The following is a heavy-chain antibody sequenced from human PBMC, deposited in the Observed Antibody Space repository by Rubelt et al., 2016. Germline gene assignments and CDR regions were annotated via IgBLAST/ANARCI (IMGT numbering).Heavy chain of an antibody. D-gene: IGHD3-10*01. Sequence: EVQLVESGGGLVQPGGSLRLSCAASGFTVSSNHMSWVRQAPGNGLEWVSVIYSGGSAFYADSVKGRFTISRDNSQNALYLQRNSLRAEDTAVYYCASMAPNKTPTGYWGQGTLVSVSS. CDR1: GFTVSSNH. CDR3: ASMAPNKTPTGY. J-gene: IGHJ4*02. V-gene: IGHV3-66*01. CDR2: IYSGGSA.